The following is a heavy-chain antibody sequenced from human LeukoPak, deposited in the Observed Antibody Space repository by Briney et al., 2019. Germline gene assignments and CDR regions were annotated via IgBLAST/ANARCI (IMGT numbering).Heavy chain of an antibody. CDR2: TVPVFKRT. CDR1: GGAFNSYA. CDR3: AETVAARPDFVGNRFDP. D-gene: IGHD6-6*01. Sequence: ASVKVSCKAQGGAFNSYAITWLRQAPGQGPEWMGGTVPVFKRTDYAQKFQGRVTITTDESTSTTYMELSSLTTDDTAIYYCAETVAARPDFVGNRFDPWGQGTLVTVSS. V-gene: IGHV1-69*05. J-gene: IGHJ5*02.